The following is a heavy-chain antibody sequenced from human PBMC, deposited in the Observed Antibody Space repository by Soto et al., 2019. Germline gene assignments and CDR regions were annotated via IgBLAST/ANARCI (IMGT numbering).Heavy chain of an antibody. CDR2: ISSSSSYI. V-gene: IGHV3-21*01. D-gene: IGHD3-10*01. Sequence: PGGSLRLSCAASGFTFSSYSMNWVRQAPGKGLEWVSSISSSSSYIYYADSVKGRFTISRDNAKNSLYLQMNSLRAEDTAVYYCARDAQGSGSYYVEDYYYGMDVWGQGTTVTVSS. J-gene: IGHJ6*02. CDR1: GFTFSSYS. CDR3: ARDAQGSGSYYVEDYYYGMDV.